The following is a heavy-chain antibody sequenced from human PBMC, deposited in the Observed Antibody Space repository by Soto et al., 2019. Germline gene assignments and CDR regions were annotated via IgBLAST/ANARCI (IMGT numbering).Heavy chain of an antibody. CDR3: ARDKSVGSSWYDNWFDP. Sequence: KVSCKASGYTFTSYAMHWVRQAPGQRLEWMGWINAGNGNTKYSQKFQGRVTITRDTSASTAYMELSSLRSEDTAVYYCARDKSVGSSWYDNWFDPWGQGTLVTVSS. J-gene: IGHJ5*02. CDR1: GYTFTSYA. V-gene: IGHV1-3*01. D-gene: IGHD6-13*01. CDR2: INAGNGNT.